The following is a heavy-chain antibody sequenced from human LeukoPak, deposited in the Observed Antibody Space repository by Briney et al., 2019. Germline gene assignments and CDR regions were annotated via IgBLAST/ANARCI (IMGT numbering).Heavy chain of an antibody. CDR1: GDFISSSIYY. Sequence: SETLSLTCTVSGDFISSSIYYWGWIRQPPGKGLEWIGSIYNSGSTYYNPSLKSRVTISVDTSKNQFSLKLSSVTAADTAVYYCARVKYSYGYLFDYWGQGTLVTVSS. J-gene: IGHJ4*02. CDR2: IYNSGST. D-gene: IGHD5-18*01. V-gene: IGHV4-39*07. CDR3: ARVKYSYGYLFDY.